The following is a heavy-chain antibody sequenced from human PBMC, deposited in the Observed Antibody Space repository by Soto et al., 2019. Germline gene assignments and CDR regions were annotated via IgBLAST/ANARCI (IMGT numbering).Heavy chain of an antibody. D-gene: IGHD6-6*01. V-gene: IGHV4-59*12. Sequence: PSETLSLTCTVSGGSISSYYWSWIRQAPGKGLEWIGYLYNSGSTVYNPSLKSRVTISVDTSKNQFSLKLSSVTAADTAVYYCARGSSIAGLYYGMDVWGQGTTVTVSS. J-gene: IGHJ6*02. CDR2: LYNSGST. CDR1: GGSISSYY. CDR3: ARGSSIAGLYYGMDV.